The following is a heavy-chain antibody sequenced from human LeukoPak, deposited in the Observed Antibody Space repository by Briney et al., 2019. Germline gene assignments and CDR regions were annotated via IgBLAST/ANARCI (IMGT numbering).Heavy chain of an antibody. J-gene: IGHJ4*02. CDR1: GFTFTNYA. V-gene: IGHV3-23*01. Sequence: PGGSLRLSCAASGFTFTNYAMGWVRQAPGKGLEWVSSISASGGSTYYADSVKGRFTVSRDNSKSTLYLQMNSLRVEDTAIYYCAKARSGWYLFDYWGQETLVTVSS. D-gene: IGHD6-19*01. CDR3: AKARSGWYLFDY. CDR2: ISASGGST.